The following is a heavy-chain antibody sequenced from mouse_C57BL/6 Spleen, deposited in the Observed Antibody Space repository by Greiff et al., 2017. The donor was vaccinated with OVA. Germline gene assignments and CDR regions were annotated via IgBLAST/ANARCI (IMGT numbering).Heavy chain of an antibody. CDR2: ILPGSGST. D-gene: IGHD2-4*01. Sequence: VQLQESGAELMKPGASVKLSCKATGYTFTGYWIEWVKQRPGHGLEWIGEILPGSGSTNYNEKFKGKATFTADTSSNTAYMQRSSLTTEDSAIYDCARRGYYEYGRLVYWYFDVWGTGTTVTVSS. CDR1: GYTFTGYW. V-gene: IGHV1-9*01. J-gene: IGHJ1*03. CDR3: ARRGYYEYGRLVYWYFDV.